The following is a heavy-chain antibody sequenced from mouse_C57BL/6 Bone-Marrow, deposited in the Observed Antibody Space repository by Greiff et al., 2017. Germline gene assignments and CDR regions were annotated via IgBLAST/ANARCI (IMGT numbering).Heavy chain of an antibody. CDR1: GFTFSSYG. V-gene: IGHV5-6*01. CDR3: ARQGALWYYFDY. CDR2: ISSGGSYT. J-gene: IGHJ2*01. D-gene: IGHD1-1*02. Sequence: EVQGVESGGDLVKPGGSLKLSCAASGFTFSSYGMSWVRQTPDKRLEWVATISSGGSYTYYPDSVKGRFTISRDNAKNTLYLQMSSLKSEDTAMYYCARQGALWYYFDYWGQGTTLTVSS.